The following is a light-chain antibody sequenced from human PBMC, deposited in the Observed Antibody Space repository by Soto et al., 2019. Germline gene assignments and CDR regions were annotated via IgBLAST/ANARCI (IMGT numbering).Light chain of an antibody. CDR3: TSYASGSSHVV. Sequence: QSALTQPASVSGSPGQSITLSCTGTSSDIGGYDYVSWYQRHPGKAPKLIIYDVNNRPSGVSNRFSASKSGNTASLTISGVQAEDEADYYCTSYASGSSHVVFGGGTKLTVL. CDR1: SSDIGGYDY. V-gene: IGLV2-14*01. CDR2: DVN. J-gene: IGLJ2*01.